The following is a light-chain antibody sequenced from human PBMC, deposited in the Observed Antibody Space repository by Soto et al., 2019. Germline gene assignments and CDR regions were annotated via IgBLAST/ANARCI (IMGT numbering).Light chain of an antibody. CDR1: QGISSL. CDR3: QQANSFPLT. Sequence: DIQMTQSPSSVSASVGDRVTVTCRASQGISSLLAWYQQKPEKAPKLVIYDASSLQSGVPSRFSGSGSGTDFTLTISSLQPEDFATYYCQQANSFPLTFGGGTKWIS. J-gene: IGKJ4*01. CDR2: DAS. V-gene: IGKV1-12*01.